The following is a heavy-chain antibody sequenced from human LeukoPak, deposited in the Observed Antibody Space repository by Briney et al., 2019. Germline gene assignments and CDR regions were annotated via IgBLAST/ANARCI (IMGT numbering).Heavy chain of an antibody. Sequence: PGGSLGLSCVASGFAFRSYGMHWVRQAPGEGLQWVAIISYDGSSHYYADFVRGRFTISRDNSNDTLFLQMLSLRTEDTAVYYCARAPQPDYYGSGSYYSQLTDSWGQGTLVTVSS. CDR1: GFAFRSYG. CDR2: ISYDGSSH. D-gene: IGHD3-10*01. CDR3: ARAPQPDYYGSGSYYSQLTDS. J-gene: IGHJ4*02. V-gene: IGHV3-30*03.